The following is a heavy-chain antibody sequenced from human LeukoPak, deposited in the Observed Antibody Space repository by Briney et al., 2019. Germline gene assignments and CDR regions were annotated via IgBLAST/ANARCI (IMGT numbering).Heavy chain of an antibody. D-gene: IGHD2-21*02. CDR2: IYYSGST. CDR1: GGSISNVNHH. CDR3: AKDEGGGATAFDF. Sequence: SETLSLTCTVSGGSISNVNHHWGWIRQPPGKGLEWIGSIYYSGSTHYNPSLKSRVTISVDKSRNQFSLKLSSVTAADTAVYYCAKDEGGGATAFDFWGQGTLVTVSS. J-gene: IGHJ4*02. V-gene: IGHV4-39*07.